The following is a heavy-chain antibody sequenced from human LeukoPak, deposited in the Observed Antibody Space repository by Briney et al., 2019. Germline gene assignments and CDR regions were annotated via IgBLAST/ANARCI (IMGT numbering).Heavy chain of an antibody. CDR3: ARDVDGY. CDR2: ISSSSSTI. CDR1: GFTFSTFS. V-gene: IGHV3-48*04. D-gene: IGHD5-24*01. Sequence: PGGSLRLSCAASGFTFSTFSMNWVRQAPGKGLDWVSYISSSSSTIYYADSVKGRFTISRDNAKNSLYLQMNSLRAEDTAVYYCARDVDGYWGQGTLVTVSS. J-gene: IGHJ4*02.